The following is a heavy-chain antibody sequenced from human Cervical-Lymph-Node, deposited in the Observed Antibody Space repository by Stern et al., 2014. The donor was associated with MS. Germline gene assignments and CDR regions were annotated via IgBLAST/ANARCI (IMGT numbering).Heavy chain of an antibody. CDR3: AKDRRGGYNYLYGMDV. CDR2: TSYDGGNR. J-gene: IGHJ6*02. V-gene: IGHV3-30*18. Sequence: VQLVESGGGVVQPGTSLRLSCTGSRFTFRSYGIHWVRQAPGKGLEWVSVTSYDGGNRQYADSVKGRFTISSDNSKNPVYLQLNSLRPEDTGVYHCAKDRRGGYNYLYGMDVWGQGTTVTVS. D-gene: IGHD5-18*01. CDR1: RFTFRSYG.